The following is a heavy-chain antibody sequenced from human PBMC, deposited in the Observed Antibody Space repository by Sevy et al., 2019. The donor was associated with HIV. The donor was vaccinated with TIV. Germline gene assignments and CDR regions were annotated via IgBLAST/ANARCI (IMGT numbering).Heavy chain of an antibody. CDR1: GYSFTSYL. D-gene: IGHD6-6*01. V-gene: IGHV5-51*01. CDR2: IYPGDSDT. J-gene: IGHJ4*02. CDR3: ARLLGGIAARLTDY. Sequence: GGSLRLSCKGSGYSFTSYLIGWVRQMPGKGLEWMGIIYPGDSDTRYSPSFQGQVTISADKSISTAYLQWISLKASDTAMYYCARLLGGIAARLTDYWGQGTLVTVSS.